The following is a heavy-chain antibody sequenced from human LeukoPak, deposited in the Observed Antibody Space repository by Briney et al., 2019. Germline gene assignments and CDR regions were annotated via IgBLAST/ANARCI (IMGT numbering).Heavy chain of an antibody. Sequence: GGSLRLSCAASGFIFRSHWMHWVRQAPGKGLVWVSRVNSDVSSTTYADSVKGRFTISRDNARDTLYLQMNRLRAEDTAVYYCAREYVTGTDLFDYWGQGTLVTVSS. V-gene: IGHV3-74*01. J-gene: IGHJ4*02. CDR2: VNSDVSST. CDR3: AREYVTGTDLFDY. CDR1: GFIFRSHW. D-gene: IGHD1-20*01.